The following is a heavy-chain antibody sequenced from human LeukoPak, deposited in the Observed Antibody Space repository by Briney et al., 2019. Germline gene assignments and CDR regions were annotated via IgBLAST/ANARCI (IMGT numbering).Heavy chain of an antibody. Sequence: GGSLRLSCAASGFTFDDYGMSWVRQAPGKGLEWVSGINWNGGSTGYADSVKGRFTISRDNAKTSLYLQMNSLRAEDTALYYCARFLKSPPRTQLLYKGGFPEAYMDVWGKGTTVTVSS. CDR2: INWNGGST. D-gene: IGHD2-2*02. CDR3: ARFLKSPPRTQLLYKGGFPEAYMDV. CDR1: GFTFDDYG. V-gene: IGHV3-20*04. J-gene: IGHJ6*03.